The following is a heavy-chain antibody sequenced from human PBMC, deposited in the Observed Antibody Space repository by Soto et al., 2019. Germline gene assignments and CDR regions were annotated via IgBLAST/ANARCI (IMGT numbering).Heavy chain of an antibody. CDR2: ISHGGSDT. V-gene: IGHV3-30*03. D-gene: IGHD3-10*01. CDR3: VSGEGRYGQDTRCDY. CDR1: GFSFSNHG. J-gene: IGHJ4*02. Sequence: QMQLVESGGGAVQPGRSLRLSCAASGFSFSNHGMHWVRQAPGKGLDWVADISHGGSDTWYADSVKGRFTISRDNSKNTVYLQMEGLRSEDTAIYYCVSGEGRYGQDTRCDYWGQGTLVTVSS.